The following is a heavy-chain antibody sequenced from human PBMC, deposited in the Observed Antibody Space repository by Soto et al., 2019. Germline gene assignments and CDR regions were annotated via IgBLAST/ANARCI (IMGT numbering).Heavy chain of an antibody. D-gene: IGHD6-13*01. Sequence: QVQLVQSGAEVKKPGSSVKVSCKASGGTFSNYAISWVRQAPGQGLEWMGGIIPIVGTTNYAQRFQGRVTITADESTSTAYMELRRLRSEDTAVYYCARVSSSWYKDYFDYWGQGTLVTVSS. CDR3: ARVSSSWYKDYFDY. CDR2: IIPIVGTT. CDR1: GGTFSNYA. J-gene: IGHJ4*02. V-gene: IGHV1-69*12.